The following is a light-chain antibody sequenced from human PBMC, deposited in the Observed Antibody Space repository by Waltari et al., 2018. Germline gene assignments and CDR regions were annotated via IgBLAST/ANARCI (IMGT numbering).Light chain of an antibody. CDR1: SSNIGAGYD. CDR3: QSYDRSHVV. J-gene: IGLJ2*01. V-gene: IGLV1-40*01. Sequence: QAVLTQPPSVSGAPGQRVTISCPGSSSNIGAGYDVHWYQQFSGTAPKLLIYGNNNRPSGVPDRFSGSKSGTSASLAITGLQAEDEADYYCQSYDRSHVVFGGGTKLTVL. CDR2: GNN.